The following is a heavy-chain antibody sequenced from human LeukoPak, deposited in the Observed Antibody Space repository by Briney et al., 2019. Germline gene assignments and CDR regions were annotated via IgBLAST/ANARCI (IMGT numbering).Heavy chain of an antibody. CDR2: ISSDGSNK. Sequence: GGSLRLSCAASGFTFSSSGMHWVRQAPGKGLEWVAVISSDGSNKYYADSVKGRFTISRDDSRNTLYLQMNSPRAEDTAVYFCAKDFISGSAHWGQGTLVTVSS. D-gene: IGHD6-19*01. V-gene: IGHV3-30*18. CDR1: GFTFSSSG. J-gene: IGHJ4*02. CDR3: AKDFISGSAH.